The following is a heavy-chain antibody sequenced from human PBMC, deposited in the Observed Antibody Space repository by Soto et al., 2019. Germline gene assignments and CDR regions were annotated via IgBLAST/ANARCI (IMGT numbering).Heavy chain of an antibody. V-gene: IGHV1-8*01. CDR2: MNPNSGNT. D-gene: IGHD2-2*01. Sequence: ASVKVSCKASGYTFTSYDNNWVRQATGQGLEWMGWMNPNSGNTGYAQKFQGRVTMTRNTSISTAYMELSSLRPEDTSVYYCARACSSTSCYEYYYYGMDVWGQGTTVTVSS. CDR1: GYTFTSYD. CDR3: ARACSSTSCYEYYYYGMDV. J-gene: IGHJ6*02.